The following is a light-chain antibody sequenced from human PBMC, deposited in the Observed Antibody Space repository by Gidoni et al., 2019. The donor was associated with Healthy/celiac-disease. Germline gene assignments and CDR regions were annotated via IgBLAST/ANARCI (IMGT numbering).Light chain of an antibody. CDR2: GAS. Sequence: EIVMTQSPATLSVSPGERATLSCRASQSVSSNFAWYQQKPGQAPRLLIYGASTRATGIPARFSGSWSGTEFTLTISSLQSEDFAVYYCQQYNNWPPTWTFXQXTKVEIK. CDR3: QQYNNWPPTWT. V-gene: IGKV3-15*01. CDR1: QSVSSN. J-gene: IGKJ1*01.